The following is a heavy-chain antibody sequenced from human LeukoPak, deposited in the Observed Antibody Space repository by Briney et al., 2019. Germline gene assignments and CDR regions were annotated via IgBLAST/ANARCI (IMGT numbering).Heavy chain of an antibody. CDR3: ATSIRYDSSGYYYPYYYYYMDV. CDR1: GGSISSYY. V-gene: IGHV4-59*01. J-gene: IGHJ6*03. CDR2: IYYSGST. D-gene: IGHD3-22*01. Sequence: PSETLSLTCTVSGGSISSYYWSWIRQPPGKGLEWIGYIYYSGSTNYNPSLKSRVTISVDTSKNQFSLKLSSVTAADTAVYYCATSIRYDSSGYYYPYYYYYMDVWGKGTTVTVSS.